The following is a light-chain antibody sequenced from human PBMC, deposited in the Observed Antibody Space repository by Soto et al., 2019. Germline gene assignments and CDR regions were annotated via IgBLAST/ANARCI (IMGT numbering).Light chain of an antibody. CDR2: AAS. J-gene: IGKJ4*01. CDR1: QSISSY. Sequence: DIPMTQSPSSLSASVGDRVTITCRASQSISSYLNWYQQKPGKAPKLLIYAASSLQSGVPSRFSCSGSGTDFTLTISSLQPEDFATYYCQQSYSTPLTFGGGTKVEIK. CDR3: QQSYSTPLT. V-gene: IGKV1-39*01.